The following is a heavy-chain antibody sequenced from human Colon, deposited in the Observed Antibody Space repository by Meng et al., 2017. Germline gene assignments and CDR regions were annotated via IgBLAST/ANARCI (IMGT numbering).Heavy chain of an antibody. D-gene: IGHD3-22*01. V-gene: IGHV3-33*01. CDR2: IWYDGSKK. J-gene: IGHJ3*02. CDR3: ARGRDSSGYPLI. Sequence: GESLKISCAASGFTFSSYGMHWVRQAPGKGLEWVAVIWYDGSKKYYADSVKGRFTISRDNSKNTLYLQMNSLRAEDTAVYYCARGRDSSGYPLIWGQGTMVTVSS. CDR1: GFTFSSYG.